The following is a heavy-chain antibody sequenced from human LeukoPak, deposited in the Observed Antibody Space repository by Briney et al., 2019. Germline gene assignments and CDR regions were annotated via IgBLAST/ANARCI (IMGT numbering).Heavy chain of an antibody. CDR2: IRYDGSNK. D-gene: IGHD6-19*01. CDR3: AKWRGEGIAVSPGTDY. J-gene: IGHJ4*02. V-gene: IGHV3-30*02. Sequence: GGSLRLSCAASGFTFSSYAVHWVRQAPGKGLKWVAFIRYDGSNKYYADSVKGRFTISRDNSNNTLYLQMNSLRSEDTAVYYCAKWRGEGIAVSPGTDYWGQGTLVTVSS. CDR1: GFTFSSYA.